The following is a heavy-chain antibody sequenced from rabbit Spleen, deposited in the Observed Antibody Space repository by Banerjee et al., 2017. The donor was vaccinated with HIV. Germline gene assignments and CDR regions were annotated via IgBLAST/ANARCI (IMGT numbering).Heavy chain of an antibody. CDR2: IYGGSGGST. Sequence: QSLEESGGDLVKPGASLTLTCTASGFSFSSSYWLCWVRQAPGKGLEWIACIYGGSGGSTYYATWAKGRLTISKTSSTTVTLQMTSLTAADTATHFCARDSGTSFSSYGMDLWGPGTLVTVS. CDR1: GFSFSSSYW. D-gene: IGHD8-1*01. V-gene: IGHV1S40*01. J-gene: IGHJ6*01. CDR3: ARDSGTSFSSYGMDL.